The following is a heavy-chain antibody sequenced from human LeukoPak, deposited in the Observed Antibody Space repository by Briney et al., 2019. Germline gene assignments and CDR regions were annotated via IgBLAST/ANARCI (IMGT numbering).Heavy chain of an antibody. J-gene: IGHJ3*02. V-gene: IGHV3-30*03. CDR1: GFTFSNYA. Sequence: GGSLRLSCAASGFTFSNYAMHWVRQAPGKGLEWVAVISFDGSDQYYADSVRGRFTISRDNSKNTLYLQMNSLRAEDTAVYYCARAFGLLYGSGTHPKITDAFDIWGQGTMVTVSS. CDR2: ISFDGSDQ. CDR3: ARAFGLLYGSGTHPKITDAFDI. D-gene: IGHD3-10*01.